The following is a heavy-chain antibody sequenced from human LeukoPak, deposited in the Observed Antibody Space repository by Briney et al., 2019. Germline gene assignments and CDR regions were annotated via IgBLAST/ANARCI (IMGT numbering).Heavy chain of an antibody. CDR3: ARRRAYGSWFDY. CDR1: GGSFSGYY. Sequence: SETLSLTCAVYGGSFSGYYWSWIRQPPGKGLEWIGEINHSGSTNYNPSLKSRVTISVDTSKSQFSLKLSSVTAADTAVYYCARRRAYGSWFDYWGQGTLVTVSS. D-gene: IGHD2-21*01. V-gene: IGHV4-34*01. CDR2: INHSGST. J-gene: IGHJ5*01.